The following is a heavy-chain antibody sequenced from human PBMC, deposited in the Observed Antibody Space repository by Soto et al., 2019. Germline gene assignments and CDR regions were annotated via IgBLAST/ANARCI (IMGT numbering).Heavy chain of an antibody. J-gene: IGHJ6*03. V-gene: IGHV4-59*08. CDR1: GGSISSYY. Sequence: SETLSLTCTVSGGSISSYYWSWIRQPPGKGLEWIGYIYYSGSTNYNPSLKSRVTISVDTPKNQFSLKLSSVTAADTAVYYCARRTVGQNYGDDSSYYYYYYMDVWGKGTTVTVSS. D-gene: IGHD4-17*01. CDR2: IYYSGST. CDR3: ARRTVGQNYGDDSSYYYYYYMDV.